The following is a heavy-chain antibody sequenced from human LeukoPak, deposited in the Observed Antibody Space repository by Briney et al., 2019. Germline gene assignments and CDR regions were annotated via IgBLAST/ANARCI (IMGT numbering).Heavy chain of an antibody. V-gene: IGHV4-34*01. D-gene: IGHD4-23*01. CDR1: GGSFSGYY. J-gene: IGHJ3*02. CDR3: ARPNYGGNLPDDAFDI. Sequence: SETLSLTCAVYGGSFSGYYWSWIRQPPGKGLEWIGEINHSGSTNYNPSLKSRVTISVDTSKNQFSLKLSSVTAADTAVYYCARPNYGGNLPDDAFDIWGQGTMVTVSS. CDR2: INHSGST.